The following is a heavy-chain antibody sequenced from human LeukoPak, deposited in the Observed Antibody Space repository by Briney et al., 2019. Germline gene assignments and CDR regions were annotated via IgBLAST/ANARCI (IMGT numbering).Heavy chain of an antibody. V-gene: IGHV3-49*03. D-gene: IGHD6-19*01. J-gene: IGHJ4*02. CDR2: IRSKAYGGTT. CDR1: GFTFGGYA. CDR3: SRVRGGYRSGWYAGYFDY. Sequence: GGSLRLSCTTSGFTFGGYAMSWFRQAPGKGLEWVGFIRSKAYGGTTEYAASVKGRVTISRDDSQSIAYLQMNSLKTEDTAVYYCSRVRGGYRSGWYAGYFDYWGQGTLVTVSS.